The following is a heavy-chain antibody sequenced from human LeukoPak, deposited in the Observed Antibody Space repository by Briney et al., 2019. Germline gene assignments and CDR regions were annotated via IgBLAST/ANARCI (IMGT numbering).Heavy chain of an antibody. CDR1: GYSFTSYW. V-gene: IGHV5-51*01. CDR2: IYPGDSDT. CDR3: ARGSKWELLGSSWFDP. Sequence: GESLQISCKGSGYSFTSYWIGWVRQMPGKGLEWMGIIYPGDSDTRYSPSFKGQVTISADKSISTAYLQWSSLKASDTAMYYCARGSKWELLGSSWFDPWGQGTLVTVSS. D-gene: IGHD1-26*01. J-gene: IGHJ5*02.